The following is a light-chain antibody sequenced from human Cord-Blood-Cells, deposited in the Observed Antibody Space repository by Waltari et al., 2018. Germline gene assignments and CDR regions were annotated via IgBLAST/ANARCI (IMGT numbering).Light chain of an antibody. CDR3: QQYNSYWT. V-gene: IGKV1-5*03. J-gene: IGKJ1*01. Sequence: DIQITQSTSTLSASVGDRVTITCRASQSISSWVAWYQQKPVKAPNLLIYKASSLESGVPSRFSGSGSGTEFTLTISSLQPDDFATYYCQQYNSYWTFGQGTKVEIK. CDR2: KAS. CDR1: QSISSW.